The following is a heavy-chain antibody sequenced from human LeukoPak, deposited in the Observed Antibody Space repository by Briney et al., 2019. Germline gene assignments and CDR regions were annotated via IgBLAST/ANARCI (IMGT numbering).Heavy chain of an antibody. CDR3: ARDDTVVVGATWDAFDI. D-gene: IGHD1-26*01. V-gene: IGHV4-34*01. Sequence: SETLSLTCAVYGGSFSGYYWSWIRQPPGKGLEWIGEINHSGSTNYNPSLKSRVTISVDTSKNQFSLKLSSVTAADTAVYYCARDDTVVVGATWDAFDIRGQGTMVTVSS. CDR1: GGSFSGYY. J-gene: IGHJ3*02. CDR2: INHSGST.